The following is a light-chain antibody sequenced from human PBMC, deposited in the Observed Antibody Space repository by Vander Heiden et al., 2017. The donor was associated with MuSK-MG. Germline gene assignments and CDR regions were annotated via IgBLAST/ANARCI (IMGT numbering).Light chain of an antibody. CDR3: CSYVGGSTFWV. CDR2: EVS. CDR1: SSDVGSYNL. J-gene: IGLJ3*02. Sequence: QSALTQPASVSGSPGQSITISCTGTSSDVGSYNLVSWYQQHPGKAPKLRIYEVSKRPSGVSNRFSCSKAGNTASLTISVLQAGEEADYHSCSYVGGSTFWVFGGGTKLTVL. V-gene: IGLV2-23*02.